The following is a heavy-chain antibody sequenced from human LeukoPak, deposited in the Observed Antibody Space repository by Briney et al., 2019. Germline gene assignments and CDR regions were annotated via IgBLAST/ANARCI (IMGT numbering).Heavy chain of an antibody. CDR2: IYYSGST. Sequence: PSQTLSLTCTVSGGSISSGDYYWSWIRQPPGKGLEWIGYIYYSGSTYYNPSLKSRVTIPVDTSKNQFSLKLSSVTAADTAVYYCARLRFLEWFDAFDIWGQGTMVTVSS. J-gene: IGHJ3*02. CDR3: ARLRFLEWFDAFDI. CDR1: GGSISSGDYY. D-gene: IGHD3-3*01. V-gene: IGHV4-30-4*01.